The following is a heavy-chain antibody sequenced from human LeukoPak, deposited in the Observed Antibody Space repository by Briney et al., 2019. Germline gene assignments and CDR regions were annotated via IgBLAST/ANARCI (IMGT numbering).Heavy chain of an antibody. CDR3: SRTLFGMVNY. CDR1: GFTFNSYW. D-gene: IGHD3-3*01. V-gene: IGHV3-74*01. CDR2: INSDGSTT. J-gene: IGHJ4*02. Sequence: PGGSLRLSCAASGFTFNSYWMHWARQAPGKGLVWVSRINSDGSTTSYMDSVKGRFTISRDNAKNTVYLQMNSLRSDDTAVYYCSRTLFGMVNYWGQGTLVIVSS.